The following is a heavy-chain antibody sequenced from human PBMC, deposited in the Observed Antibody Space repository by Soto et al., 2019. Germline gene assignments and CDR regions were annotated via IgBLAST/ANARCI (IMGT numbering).Heavy chain of an antibody. D-gene: IGHD2-15*01. J-gene: IGHJ6*02. CDR2: ISYDGSNK. CDR3: ARDSAIVCSGGSCHPGAKVDYYYYGMDV. CDR1: GFTFSSYA. V-gene: IGHV3-30-3*01. Sequence: GGSLRLSCAASGFTFSSYAMHWVRQAPGKGLEWVAVISYDGSNKYYADSVKGRFTISRDNSKNTLYLQMNSLRAEDTAVYYCARDSAIVCSGGSCHPGAKVDYYYYGMDVWGQGTTVTVSS.